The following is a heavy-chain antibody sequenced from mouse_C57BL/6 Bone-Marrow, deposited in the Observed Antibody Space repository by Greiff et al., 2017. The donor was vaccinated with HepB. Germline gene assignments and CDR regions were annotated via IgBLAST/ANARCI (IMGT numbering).Heavy chain of an antibody. CDR1: GYSFTGYY. J-gene: IGHJ1*03. CDR2: INPSTGGT. CDR3: ARSVYDGYYGYFDV. Sequence: VQLQQSGPELVKPGASVKISCKASGYSFTGYYMNWVKQSPEKSLEWIGEINPSTGGTTYNQKFKAKATLTVDKSSSTAYMQLKSLTSEDSAVYYCARSVYDGYYGYFDVWGTGTTVTVSS. V-gene: IGHV1-42*01. D-gene: IGHD2-3*01.